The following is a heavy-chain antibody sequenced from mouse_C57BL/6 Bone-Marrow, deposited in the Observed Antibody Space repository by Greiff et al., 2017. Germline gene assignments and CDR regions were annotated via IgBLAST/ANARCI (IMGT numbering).Heavy chain of an antibody. CDR3: ARSPGWLPGEGFAY. J-gene: IGHJ3*01. D-gene: IGHD2-3*01. CDR2: IHPNSGST. V-gene: IGHV1-64*01. CDR1: GYTFTSYW. Sequence: QVQLQQPGAELVKPGASVKLSCKASGYTFTSYWMHWVKQRPGQGLEWIGMIHPNSGSTNYNEKFKSKATLTVDKSSSTAYMQLSSLTSEDAAVYYCARSPGWLPGEGFAYWGQGTLVTVSA.